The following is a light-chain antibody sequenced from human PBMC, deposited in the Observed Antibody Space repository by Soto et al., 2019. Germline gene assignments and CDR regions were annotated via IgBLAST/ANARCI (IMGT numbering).Light chain of an antibody. CDR2: KAS. Sequence: DIQTTQSPSTLSASVGDRVTITCRASQSISSWLAWYQQKPGKAPKLLIYKASSLESGVPSRFSGSGSGTEFTLTISSLQPDDFATYYCQQYNSYWTFSQGTKVDSK. CDR1: QSISSW. V-gene: IGKV1-5*03. CDR3: QQYNSYWT. J-gene: IGKJ1*01.